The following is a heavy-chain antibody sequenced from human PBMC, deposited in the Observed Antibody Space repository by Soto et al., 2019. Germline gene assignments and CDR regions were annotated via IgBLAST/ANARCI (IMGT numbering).Heavy chain of an antibody. CDR1: GFTFSSYA. V-gene: IGHV3-30-3*01. CDR2: ISYDGSNK. CDR3: ASTGWNDKRYYYYYMDV. J-gene: IGHJ6*03. Sequence: GGSLRLSCAASGFTFSSYAMHWVRQAPGKGLEWVAVISYDGSNKYYADSVKGRFTISRDNSKNTLYLQMNSLRAEDTAVYYCASTGWNDKRYYYYYMDVWGKGTTVTVSS. D-gene: IGHD1-1*01.